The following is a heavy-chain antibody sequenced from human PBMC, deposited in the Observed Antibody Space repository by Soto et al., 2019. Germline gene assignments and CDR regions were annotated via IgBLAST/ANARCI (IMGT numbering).Heavy chain of an antibody. CDR2: IYYSGST. CDR1: GGSISSSSYY. CDR3: ASLSCYDYIWGSYRLDYYYYYMDV. D-gene: IGHD3-16*02. Sequence: QLQLQESGPGLVKPSETLSLTCTVSGGSISSSSYYWGWIRQPPGKGLEWIGSIYYSGSTYYNPSLKSRVTISVDTSKTQFSLKLSSVTAADTAVYYCASLSCYDYIWGSYRLDYYYYYMDVWGKGTTVTVSS. V-gene: IGHV4-39*01. J-gene: IGHJ6*03.